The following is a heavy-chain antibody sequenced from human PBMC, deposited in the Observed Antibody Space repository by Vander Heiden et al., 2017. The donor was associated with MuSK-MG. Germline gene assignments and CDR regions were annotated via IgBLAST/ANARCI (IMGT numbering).Heavy chain of an antibody. Sequence: EVQPVGPDGAWLQPGGCTAPSCAASGLTVSSAYVGRVRQAPGPGLEWVEVIYSGGSTDYADSVKGRFTISRDNSKHTLYLQMNSVSAEDTAVYYCAVIYDTDAFDIWGQGTMVTVSS. V-gene: IGHV3-53*01. CDR1: GLTVSSAY. J-gene: IGHJ3*02. CDR3: AVIYDTDAFDI. CDR2: IYSGGST. D-gene: IGHD3-3*01.